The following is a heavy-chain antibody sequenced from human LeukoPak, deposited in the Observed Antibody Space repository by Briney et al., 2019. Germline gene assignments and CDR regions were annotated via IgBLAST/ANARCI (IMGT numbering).Heavy chain of an antibody. CDR2: ISGSGGST. Sequence: GGSLRLSCAASGFTFSRYGMSWVRQAPGKGLEWVSAISGSGGSTYYADSVKGRFTISRDNSKNTLYLQINSLRAEDTAVYYCAKDLWFGELLTYDYWGQGTLVTVSS. J-gene: IGHJ4*02. D-gene: IGHD3-10*01. CDR1: GFTFSRYG. CDR3: AKDLWFGELLTYDY. V-gene: IGHV3-23*01.